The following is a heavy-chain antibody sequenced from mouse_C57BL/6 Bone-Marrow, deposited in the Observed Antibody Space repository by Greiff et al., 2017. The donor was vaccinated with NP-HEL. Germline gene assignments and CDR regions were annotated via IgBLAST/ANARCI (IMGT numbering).Heavy chain of an antibody. D-gene: IGHD1-3*01. J-gene: IGHJ4*01. CDR3: KSNSYAMDY. CDR2: IDPETGGT. V-gene: IGHV1-15*01. Sequence: QVQLKQSGAELVRPGASVTLSCKASGYTFTDYEMHWVKQTPVHGLEWIGAIDPETGGTAYNQKFKGKAILTADKFSSTAYMELRSLTSEDSAVYYCKSNSYAMDYWGQGTSVTVSS. CDR1: GYTFTDYE.